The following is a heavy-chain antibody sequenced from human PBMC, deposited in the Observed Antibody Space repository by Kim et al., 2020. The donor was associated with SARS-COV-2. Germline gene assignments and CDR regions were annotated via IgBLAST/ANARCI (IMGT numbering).Heavy chain of an antibody. D-gene: IGHD6-19*01. CDR1: GFTFSSYS. V-gene: IGHV3-21*04. Sequence: GGSLRLSCAASGFTFSSYSMNWVRQAPGKGLEWISSISSSSSYIYYADSVKGRFTISRDNARASLYLQMNSLRAEDTAVYYCARVLTSGWPDFDFWGQG. CDR2: ISSSSSYI. CDR3: ARVLTSGWPDFDF. J-gene: IGHJ4*02.